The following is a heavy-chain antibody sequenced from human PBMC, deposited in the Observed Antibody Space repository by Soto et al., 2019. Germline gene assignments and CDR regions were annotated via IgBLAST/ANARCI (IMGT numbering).Heavy chain of an antibody. D-gene: IGHD2-21*02. CDR3: ARDLAYCGGDCILYGMDV. J-gene: IGHJ6*02. CDR1: GYTFTSFY. CDR2: INPSGGST. Sequence: WASVKVSCKASGYTFTSFYMHWVRQAPGQGLEWMGTINPSGGSTSYAQKFQGRVTMTRDTSTSTVYMELSSLRSEDTAVYYCARDLAYCGGDCILYGMDVWGQGTTVTVSS. V-gene: IGHV1-46*01.